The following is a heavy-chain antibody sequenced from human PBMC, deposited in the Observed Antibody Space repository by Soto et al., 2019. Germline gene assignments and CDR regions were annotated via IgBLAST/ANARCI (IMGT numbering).Heavy chain of an antibody. CDR2: IYESGRA. V-gene: IGHV4-38-2*01. J-gene: IGHJ5*01. D-gene: IGHD4-4*01. Sequence: SETLSLTCAVSGYSISSGYYWGWSRQPPGKGLEWVASIYESGRAYYNTSLKSRVTISVDKSKNQFSLKLRSVTAADTAVYYCATVVIPGTRHTDFDSRGQGVSVTVSS. CDR3: ATVVIPGTRHTDFDS. CDR1: GYSISSGYY.